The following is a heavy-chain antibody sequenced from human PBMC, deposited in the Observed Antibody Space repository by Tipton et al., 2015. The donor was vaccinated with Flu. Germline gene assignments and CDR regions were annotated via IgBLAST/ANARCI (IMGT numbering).Heavy chain of an antibody. CDR3: AKVKFGWVES. V-gene: IGHV4-39*07. D-gene: IGHD3-16*01. Sequence: TLSLTCSVSGGPITSSSYYWGWIRQPPGRPLEWVGSIYYTGYRYDNPFLKSRLAMSIDTSQSQFSLRLSSMTAADTAVYYCAKVKFGWVESWAQGTLVTVSS. J-gene: IGHJ5*01. CDR1: GGPITSSSYY. CDR2: IYYTGYR.